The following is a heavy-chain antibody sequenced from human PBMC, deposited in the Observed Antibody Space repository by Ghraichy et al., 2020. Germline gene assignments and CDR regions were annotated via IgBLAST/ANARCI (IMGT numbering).Heavy chain of an antibody. CDR1: GYTLTELS. Sequence: VSVKVSCKVSGYTLTELSMHWVRQAPGKGLEWMGGFDPEDGETIYAQKFQGRVTMTEDTSTDTAYMELSSLRSEDTAVYYCATGVYYDSSGIPTDVWGQGTTVTVSS. V-gene: IGHV1-24*01. CDR3: ATGVYYDSSGIPTDV. D-gene: IGHD3-22*01. J-gene: IGHJ6*02. CDR2: FDPEDGET.